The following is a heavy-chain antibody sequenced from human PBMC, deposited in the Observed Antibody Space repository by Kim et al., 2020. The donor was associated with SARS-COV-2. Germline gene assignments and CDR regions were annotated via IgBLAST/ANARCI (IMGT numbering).Heavy chain of an antibody. D-gene: IGHD3-10*01. Sequence: GGSLRLSCAASEFTFSNYRMNWVRQAPGKGLEWISAISSSPSYIFYADSVKGRFSVSRDDAKRFVYLQMWSLRDEDTAVYYCARETDEYDYGYRYFDHWGQGTLVTVAS. CDR2: ISSSPSYI. V-gene: IGHV3-21*01. CDR3: ARETDEYDYGYRYFDH. J-gene: IGHJ4*02. CDR1: EFTFSNYR.